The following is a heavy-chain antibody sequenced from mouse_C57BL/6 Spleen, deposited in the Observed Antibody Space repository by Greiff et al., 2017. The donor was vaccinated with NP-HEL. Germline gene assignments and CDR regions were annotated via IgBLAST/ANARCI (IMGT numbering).Heavy chain of an antibody. J-gene: IGHJ1*03. D-gene: IGHD1-1*01. Sequence: EVQLVESGGGLVKPGGSLKLSCAASGFTFSSYTMSWVRQTPEKRLEWVATISGGGGNTYYPDSVKGRFTISRDNAKNTLYLQMSSLRSEDTALYYCARQVVAPHWYFDVWGTGTTVTVSS. CDR2: ISGGGGNT. V-gene: IGHV5-9*01. CDR3: ARQVVAPHWYFDV. CDR1: GFTFSSYT.